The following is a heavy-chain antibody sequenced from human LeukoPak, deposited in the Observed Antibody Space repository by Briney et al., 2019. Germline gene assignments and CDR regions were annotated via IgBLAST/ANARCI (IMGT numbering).Heavy chain of an antibody. V-gene: IGHV4-30-4*01. J-gene: IGHJ4*02. CDR3: ARGGLGYGDYHPQD. Sequence: PSQTLSLTCTVSGGSISSGDYYWSWIRHPPGKCLEWLGYIYYSGSTYYTPSLESRVTISVDTSKNQFSLKLSSVTAADTAVYYCARGGLGYGDYHPQDWGQGTLVTVSS. CDR1: GGSISSGDYY. CDR2: IYYSGST. D-gene: IGHD4-17*01.